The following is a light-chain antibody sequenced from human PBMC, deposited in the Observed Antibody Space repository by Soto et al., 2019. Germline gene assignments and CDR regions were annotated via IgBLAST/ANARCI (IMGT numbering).Light chain of an antibody. CDR1: SSNIGINT. V-gene: IGLV1-44*01. CDR3: AVWDDSLDGVV. J-gene: IGLJ3*02. CDR2: TDN. Sequence: QFVLTQPPSASATPGQRVAISCFGRSSNIGINTVNWYRQLPGTAPKLIIHTDNQRPSGVPDRFSGSKSGTSASLAISALQSEDEADYYYAVWDDSLDGVVFGGGTKLTVL.